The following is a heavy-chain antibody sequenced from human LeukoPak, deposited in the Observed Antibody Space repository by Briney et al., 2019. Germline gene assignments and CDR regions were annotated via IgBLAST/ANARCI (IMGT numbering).Heavy chain of an antibody. CDR3: ARSVDTAMLTSYYGMDV. Sequence: PSETLSLTCTVSGGSMSSSSYYWGWIRQPPGKGLEWIGSIYYSGSIYYNPSLKSRVTISVDTSKNQFSLKLSSVTAADTAVYYCARSVDTAMLTSYYGMDVWGQGTTVTVSS. CDR1: GGSMSSSSYY. J-gene: IGHJ6*02. CDR2: IYYSGSI. D-gene: IGHD5-18*01. V-gene: IGHV4-39*01.